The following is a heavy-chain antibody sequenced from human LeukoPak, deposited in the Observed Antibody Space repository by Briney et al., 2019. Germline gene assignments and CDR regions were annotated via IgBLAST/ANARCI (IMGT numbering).Heavy chain of an antibody. V-gene: IGHV3-74*01. CDR3: ARLQYSGYDRGAFDI. Sequence: GGSLRLSCAASGFTFSTYWMHWVRQDPGKGLVWVSRISSDASITSYANPVKGRFTISRDNAKNTLYLQMNSLRAEDTAVYYCARLQYSGYDRGAFDIWGQGTMVTVSS. D-gene: IGHD5-12*01. J-gene: IGHJ3*02. CDR2: ISSDASIT. CDR1: GFTFSTYW.